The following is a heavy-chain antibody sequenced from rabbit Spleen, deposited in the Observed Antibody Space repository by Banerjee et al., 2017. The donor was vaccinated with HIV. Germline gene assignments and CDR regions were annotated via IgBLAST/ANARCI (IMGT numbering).Heavy chain of an antibody. CDR1: GLDFSIYW. V-gene: IGHV1S45*01. CDR2: IGTGYDHS. J-gene: IGHJ4*01. Sequence: QEQLVESGGGLVQPGGSLTLSCKASGLDFSIYWMSWVRQAPGKGLEWIGYIGTGYDHSYYASWAKGRFTISRTSSTTVTLQMTSLTAADTATYLCARGGGDGSFDLWGQGTLVTVS. CDR3: ARGGGDGSFDL. D-gene: IGHD2-1*01.